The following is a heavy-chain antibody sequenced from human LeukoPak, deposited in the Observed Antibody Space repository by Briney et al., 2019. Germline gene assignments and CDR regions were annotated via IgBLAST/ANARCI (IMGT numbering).Heavy chain of an antibody. CDR2: LYSDGNT. D-gene: IGHD1-14*01. J-gene: IGHJ4*02. CDR1: GFTVITND. V-gene: IGHV3-53*01. CDR3: ARGVEPLAANTLAY. Sequence: GSLRLSCAASGFTVITNDMTWVRQAPGKGLEWVSVLYSDGNTKYADSVQGRFTISRDNSENTLYLEMNSLSPDDTAVYYCARGVEPLAANTLAYWGQGTLVTVSS.